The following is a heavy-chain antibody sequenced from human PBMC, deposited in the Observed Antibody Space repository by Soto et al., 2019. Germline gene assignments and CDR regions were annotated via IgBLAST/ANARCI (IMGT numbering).Heavy chain of an antibody. V-gene: IGHV1-18*01. CDR2: ISAHNGHT. Sequence: ASVKVSCKASGYTFPSYGISWIRQAPGQGLVWMGWISAHNGHTKYTQNFQGRVTMTTDISTSTAHMELRGLRSDDTAVYYCAREGGGGPAHGGKEPLVPVSS. D-gene: IGHD3-16*01. CDR3: AREGGGGPAH. CDR1: GYTFPSYG. J-gene: IGHJ4*02.